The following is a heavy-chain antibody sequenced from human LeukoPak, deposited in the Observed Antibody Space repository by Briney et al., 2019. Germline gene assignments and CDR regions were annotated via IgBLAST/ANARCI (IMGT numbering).Heavy chain of an antibody. J-gene: IGHJ3*02. CDR2: ISYDGSNK. D-gene: IGHD3-9*01. CDR3: AKGSYDILTGYLDAFDI. CDR1: GFTFSSYG. Sequence: GGSLRLSCAASGFTFSSYGMPWVRQAPGKGLEWVAVISYDGSNKYYADSVKGRFTISRDNSKNTLYLQMNSLRAEDTAVYYCAKGSYDILTGYLDAFDIWGQGTMVTVSS. V-gene: IGHV3-30*18.